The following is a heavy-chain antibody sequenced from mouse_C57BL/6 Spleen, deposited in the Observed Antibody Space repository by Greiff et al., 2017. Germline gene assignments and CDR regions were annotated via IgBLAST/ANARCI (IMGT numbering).Heavy chain of an antibody. Sequence: EVMLVESGGGLVKPGGSLTLSCAASGFTFSDYGMHWVRQAPEKGLEWVAYISSGSSTIYYADTVKGRFIISRDNAKNTLFLQMTSLGSEDTAMYYCARAYYSIHWYFDGWGTGTAVAVAS. CDR2: ISSGSSTI. CDR3: ARAYYSIHWYFDG. CDR1: GFTFSDYG. J-gene: IGHJ1*03. V-gene: IGHV5-17*01. D-gene: IGHD2-5*01.